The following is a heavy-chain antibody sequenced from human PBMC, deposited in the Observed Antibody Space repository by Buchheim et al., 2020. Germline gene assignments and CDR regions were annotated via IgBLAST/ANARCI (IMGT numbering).Heavy chain of an antibody. CDR3: AKDPSGDIVVVPAASTNWFDP. D-gene: IGHD2-2*01. J-gene: IGHJ5*02. Sequence: QGQLVESGGGVVQPGRSLRLSCAASGFTFSSYGMHWVRQAPGKGLEWVAVISYDGSNKYYADSVKGRFTISRDNSKNKLYLQMNSLRAEDTAVYYCAKDPSGDIVVVPAASTNWFDPWGQGTL. CDR2: ISYDGSNK. V-gene: IGHV3-30*18. CDR1: GFTFSSYG.